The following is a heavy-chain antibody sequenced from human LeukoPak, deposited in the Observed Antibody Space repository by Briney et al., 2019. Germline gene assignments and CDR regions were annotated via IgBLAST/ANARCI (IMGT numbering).Heavy chain of an antibody. CDR3: ITDRAARSSFVDP. CDR1: GFTFDSAY. V-gene: IGHV3-15*01. CDR2: IKSKTDGGTT. D-gene: IGHD6-6*01. J-gene: IGHJ5*02. Sequence: PGGSLRRSCAASGFTFDSAYMSWVRQAPGKGLEWVGRIKSKTDGGTTDYAAPVKGRFTISRDDSKNTLYLQMNSLKTEDTAVYYCITDRAARSSFVDPWGQGTLVTVSS.